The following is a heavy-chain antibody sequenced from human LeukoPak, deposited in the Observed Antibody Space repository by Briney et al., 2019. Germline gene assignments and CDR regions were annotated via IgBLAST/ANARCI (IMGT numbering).Heavy chain of an antibody. V-gene: IGHV3-23*01. CDR1: GFIFTNYV. J-gene: IGHJ4*02. Sequence: GGSLRLSCAASGFIFTNYVMSWVRQAPGKGLEWVSSISAAGGSTYYADSVKGRFTISRDNYKNTLYVQMNSLRADDMARYYCAKTASTVTTAFDDWGQGTLVTVSS. CDR3: AKTASTVTTAFDD. CDR2: ISAAGGST. D-gene: IGHD4-17*01.